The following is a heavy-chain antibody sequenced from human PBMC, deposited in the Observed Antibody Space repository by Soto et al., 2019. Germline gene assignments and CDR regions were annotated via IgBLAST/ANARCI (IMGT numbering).Heavy chain of an antibody. CDR3: AKDRLGLPNWIDS. Sequence: QVRLVQSGGDVVQPGTSLKLSCAASGFTFNKFVMHWVRQAPGKGLEWVALIWSDGTEKFYSESVKGRFTVSRDNSKNTVHLEVDSLRVEDTAIYYCAKDRLGLPNWIDSWGQGTLVTVSS. D-gene: IGHD6-6*01. J-gene: IGHJ5*01. CDR2: IWSDGTEK. CDR1: GFTFNKFV. V-gene: IGHV3-33*06.